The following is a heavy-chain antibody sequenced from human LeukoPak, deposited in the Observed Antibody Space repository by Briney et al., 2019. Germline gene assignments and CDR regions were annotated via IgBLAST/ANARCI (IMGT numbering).Heavy chain of an antibody. D-gene: IGHD1-26*01. CDR1: GFTFSSYS. V-gene: IGHV3-48*01. CDR2: ISSSSSLI. J-gene: IGHJ4*02. CDR3: ARDAGIYSSPPDY. Sequence: GGSLRLSCTASGFTFSSYSMNWVRQAPGKGLEWVSYISSSSSLIYYADSVKGRFTISRDNVRESVYLQMNSLIAEDTAIYYCARDAGIYSSPPDYWGQGTQVTVSS.